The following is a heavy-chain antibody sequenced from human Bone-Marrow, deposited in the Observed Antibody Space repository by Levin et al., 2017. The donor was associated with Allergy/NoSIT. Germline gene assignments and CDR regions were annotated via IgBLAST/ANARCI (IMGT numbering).Heavy chain of an antibody. Sequence: RAGGSLRLSCAASGFTFRSYGFHWVRQAPGKGLEWVAAISIDGRNEYYADSVKGRFIISRDNSKNTQYLQMNSLRSEDTAVYYCAKGYSAYDYAFDIWGQGTMVTVSS. CDR2: ISIDGRNE. V-gene: IGHV3-30*18. D-gene: IGHD5-12*01. CDR3: AKGYSAYDYAFDI. CDR1: GFTFRSYG. J-gene: IGHJ3*02.